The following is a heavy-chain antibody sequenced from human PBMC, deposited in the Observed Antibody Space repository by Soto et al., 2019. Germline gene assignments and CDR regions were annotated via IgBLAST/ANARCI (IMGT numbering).Heavy chain of an antibody. CDR3: ASNVDTAMVYFDY. CDR1: GGSISSYY. J-gene: IGHJ4*02. V-gene: IGHV4-59*12. Sequence: SETLSLTCTVSGGSISSYYWSWIRQPPGKGLEWIGYIYYSGSTNYNPSLKSRVTISVDTSKNQFSLKLSSVTAADTAVYYCASNVDTAMVYFDYWGQGTLVTVSS. CDR2: IYYSGST. D-gene: IGHD5-18*01.